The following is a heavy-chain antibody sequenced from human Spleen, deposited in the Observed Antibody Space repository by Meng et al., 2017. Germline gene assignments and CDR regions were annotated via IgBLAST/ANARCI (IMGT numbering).Heavy chain of an antibody. CDR2: IYYSGST. J-gene: IGHJ6*02. CDR3: AHGRIAMVRGVIRAHNHYGMDV. V-gene: IGHV4-31*01. CDR1: GGSISSGGYH. D-gene: IGHD3-10*01. Sequence: SETLSLTCTVSGGSISSGGYHWSWIRQHPGKGLEWIGYIYYSGSTYYNPSLKSLVTMSVDKSKNQFSLKLSSVTAADTAVYYCAHGRIAMVRGVIRAHNHYGMDVWGQGTTVTVSS.